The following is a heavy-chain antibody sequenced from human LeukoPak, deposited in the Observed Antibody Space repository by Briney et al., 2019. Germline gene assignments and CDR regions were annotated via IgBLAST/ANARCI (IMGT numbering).Heavy chain of an antibody. CDR3: ARVGYSGWNLEY. V-gene: IGHV3-7*01. J-gene: IGHJ4*02. Sequence: GGSLRLSCAASGFTFRSYWMSWVRQAPGKGLEWVANINQDGSVKYYVDSVKGRFTISRDNAKNSLYVQMNSLRDEDTAVYYCARVGYSGWNLEYWGQGTLVTVS. CDR2: INQDGSVK. CDR1: GFTFRSYW. D-gene: IGHD5-12*01.